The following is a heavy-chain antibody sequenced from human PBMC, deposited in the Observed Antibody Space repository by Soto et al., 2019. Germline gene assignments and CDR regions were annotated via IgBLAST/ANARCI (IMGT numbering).Heavy chain of an antibody. CDR3: ARNGYKDT. Sequence: GGSLRLSCAASGFSFSSYEMNWIRQLPGKGLEWVSSISKGGDSINYADSVKGRFTISRDNAKNPLFLEMNSLRAEDTAFYFCARNGYKDTWGQGT. CDR2: ISKGGDSI. J-gene: IGHJ1*01. CDR1: GFSFSSYE. D-gene: IGHD3-10*01. V-gene: IGHV3-48*03.